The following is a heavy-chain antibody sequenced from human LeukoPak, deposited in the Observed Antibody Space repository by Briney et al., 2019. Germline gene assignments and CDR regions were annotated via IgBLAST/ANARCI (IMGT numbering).Heavy chain of an antibody. CDR3: ARAAAETGAFRDNWLDP. V-gene: IGHV3-7*01. D-gene: IGHD6-19*01. CDR1: EFTFNNYW. CDR2: IKQDGSEK. J-gene: IGHJ5*02. Sequence: GGSLRLSCAASEFTFNNYWMSWVRQAPGKGLEWVANIKQDGSEKYYVDSVKGRFTISRDNSKNTVYLQMNSLRAEDTALYYCARAAAETGAFRDNWLDPWGQGTLVTVSS.